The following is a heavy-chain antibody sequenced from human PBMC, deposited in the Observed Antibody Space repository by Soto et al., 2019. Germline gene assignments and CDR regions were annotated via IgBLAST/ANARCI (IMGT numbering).Heavy chain of an antibody. CDR3: ARDLTTMVRGVIGHPDY. D-gene: IGHD3-10*01. Sequence: GGSLRLSCAASGFTFSSYAMHWVRQAPGKGLEGVAVISYDGSNKYYADSVKGRFTISRDNSKNTLYLQMNSLRAEDTAVYYCARDLTTMVRGVIGHPDYWGQGTLVTVSS. CDR2: ISYDGSNK. J-gene: IGHJ4*02. CDR1: GFTFSSYA. V-gene: IGHV3-30-3*01.